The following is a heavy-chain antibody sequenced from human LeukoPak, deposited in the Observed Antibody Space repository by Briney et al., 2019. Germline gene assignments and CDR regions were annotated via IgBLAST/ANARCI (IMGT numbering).Heavy chain of an antibody. V-gene: IGHV3-23*01. CDR3: AKDKDQGIYYDSSGYYDY. CDR2: ISGSGGST. CDR1: GSTFSSYA. D-gene: IGHD3-22*01. Sequence: QSGGSLRLSCAASGSTFSSYAMSWVSQAPGKGLGWVSAISGSGGSTYYADYVKGRFTISRDNSKNTLYLQMDSLQAEDTAVYYGAKDKDQGIYYDSSGYYDYWGRGTLVTVSS. J-gene: IGHJ4*02.